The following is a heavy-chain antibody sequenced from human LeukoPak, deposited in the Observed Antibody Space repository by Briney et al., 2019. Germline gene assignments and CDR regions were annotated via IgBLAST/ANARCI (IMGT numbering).Heavy chain of an antibody. CDR3: ARDLLGSSLPY. Sequence: ASVKVSCKASGYTFSSYGTNWVRQAPGQGLQWMGWISGYNGNTNYAQKLQGRVTMTTDTSTSTAYMELRSLRSDDTAVYYCARDLLGSSLPYWGQGTLVTVSS. CDR2: ISGYNGNT. V-gene: IGHV1-18*01. CDR1: GYTFSSYG. D-gene: IGHD6-6*01. J-gene: IGHJ4*02.